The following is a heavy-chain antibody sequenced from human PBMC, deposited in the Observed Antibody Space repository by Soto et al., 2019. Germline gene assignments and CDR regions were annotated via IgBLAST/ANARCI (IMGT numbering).Heavy chain of an antibody. CDR1: GFTFSSYS. CDR3: ARYGERADYDFWSGYLQYYFDY. CDR2: ISSSSSYI. D-gene: IGHD3-3*01. Sequence: GGSLRLSCAASGFTFSSYSMNWVRQAPGKGLEWVSSISSSSSYIYYADSVKGRFTISRDNAKNSLYLQMNSLRAEDTAVYYCARYGERADYDFWSGYLQYYFDYWGQGTLVTVSS. V-gene: IGHV3-21*01. J-gene: IGHJ4*02.